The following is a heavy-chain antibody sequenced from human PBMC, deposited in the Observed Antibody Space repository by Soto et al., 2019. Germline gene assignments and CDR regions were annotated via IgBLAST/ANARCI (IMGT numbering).Heavy chain of an antibody. Sequence: LRLSCSASGFTFSSFALIWVRQAPGKGLEWVSAISGSGDDTDYADSVKGRFTISRDNSKNTLYLQMNSLRAEDTAVYYCAGPGYSSQDYWGQGALVTVSS. CDR2: ISGSGDDT. CDR3: AGPGYSSQDY. D-gene: IGHD5-18*01. V-gene: IGHV3-23*01. CDR1: GFTFSSFA. J-gene: IGHJ4*02.